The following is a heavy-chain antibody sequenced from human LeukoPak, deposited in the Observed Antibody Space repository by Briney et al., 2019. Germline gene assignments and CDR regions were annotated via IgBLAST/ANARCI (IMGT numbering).Heavy chain of an antibody. CDR2: IYSGGST. Sequence: GGSLRLSCAASGFTVSSNYMSWVRQAPGKGLEWVSVIYSGGSTYYADSVKGRFTISRDNSKNTLYLQMNSLRLDDSAVYYCAKERPRSWLVLDWYYDLWGRGTRVIVSS. V-gene: IGHV3-66*01. CDR1: GFTVSSNY. D-gene: IGHD3-22*01. CDR3: AKERPRSWLVLDWYYDL. J-gene: IGHJ2*01.